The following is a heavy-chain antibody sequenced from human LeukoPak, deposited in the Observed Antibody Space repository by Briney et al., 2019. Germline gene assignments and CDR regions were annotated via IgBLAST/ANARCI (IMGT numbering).Heavy chain of an antibody. CDR1: NYSISNSLY. D-gene: IGHD4-17*01. CDR2: IYRSGST. Sequence: SETLSLTCSGSNYSISNSLYWGWLRQPPGKGLDWIGSIYRSGSTFYNPSLKSRVTISLDTSKNQFSLKLSSVTAADTAVYFCARGTYGYYMDVWGKGTTVTVSS. V-gene: IGHV4-38-2*02. CDR3: ARGTYGYYMDV. J-gene: IGHJ6*03.